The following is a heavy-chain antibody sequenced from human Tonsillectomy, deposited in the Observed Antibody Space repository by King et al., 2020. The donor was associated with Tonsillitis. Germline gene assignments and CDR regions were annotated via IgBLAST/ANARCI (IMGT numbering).Heavy chain of an antibody. CDR1: GGSIRRRRPS. D-gene: IGHD1-26*01. CDR2: IHSRGRT. Sequence: QLQESGPGLVQPSETLSLTCTVSGGSIRRRRPSWGWLRQPPGPGLAWIAPIHSRGRTSYHPSLQSRVTISVDTSQTQFALKLRSVTAAATAVYYCARVGGSGSQHNDYWGQGTLVTVS. CDR3: ARVGGSGSQHNDY. J-gene: IGHJ4*02. V-gene: IGHV4-39*06.